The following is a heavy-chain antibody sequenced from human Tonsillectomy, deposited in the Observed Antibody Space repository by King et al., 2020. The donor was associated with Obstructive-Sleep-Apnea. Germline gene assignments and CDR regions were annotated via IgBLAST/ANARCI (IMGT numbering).Heavy chain of an antibody. V-gene: IGHV3-48*04. CDR3: VFDYDSSGYPMH. D-gene: IGHD3-22*01. J-gene: IGHJ4*02. CDR2: ISSSSSTI. Sequence: VQLVESGGGLVQPGGSLRLSCAASGFTFSSYSMNWVRQAPGKGLEWVSYISSSSSTIYYADSVKGRFTISRDNAKNSLYLQMNSLRAEDTAVYYCVFDYDSSGYPMHWGQGTLVTVSS. CDR1: GFTFSSYS.